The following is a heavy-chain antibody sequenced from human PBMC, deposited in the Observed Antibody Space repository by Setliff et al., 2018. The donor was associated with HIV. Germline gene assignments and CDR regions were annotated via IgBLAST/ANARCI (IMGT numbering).Heavy chain of an antibody. Sequence: SVKVSCKASGDTFTSHAISWVRQAPGQGLEWMGGIIPIFGTTNYAPRFRGRVTITADESTNTAYMELNSLRSEDTAVYYCARGKNIVVVPAAPNWFDPWGQGTLVTVSS. J-gene: IGHJ5*02. CDR3: ARGKNIVVVPAAPNWFDP. V-gene: IGHV1-69*13. CDR1: GDTFTSHA. CDR2: IIPIFGTT. D-gene: IGHD2-2*01.